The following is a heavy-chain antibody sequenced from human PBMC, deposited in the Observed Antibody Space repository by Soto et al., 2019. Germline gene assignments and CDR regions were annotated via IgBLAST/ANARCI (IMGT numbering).Heavy chain of an antibody. Sequence: QIQLVQSGAEVKKPGASVKVSCKASGYIFTSQGISWVRQAPGQGLEWMGWISTYNGNPNYAQKLQGRVTMTTNTSTTTAFLELRSLRSDDTAVYYCARGRTRGLDYWGQGTPVIVSS. D-gene: IGHD3-10*01. J-gene: IGHJ4*02. CDR1: GYIFTSQG. CDR3: ARGRTRGLDY. V-gene: IGHV1-18*01. CDR2: ISTYNGNP.